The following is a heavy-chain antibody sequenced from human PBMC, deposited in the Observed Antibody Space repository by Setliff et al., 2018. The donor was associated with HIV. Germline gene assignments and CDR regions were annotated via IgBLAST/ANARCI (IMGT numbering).Heavy chain of an antibody. Sequence: ASVKVSCKASGYTFTGHYLHWVRQAPGQGLEWLGWVNPNSGDAIYAQNFQGRVTMTRDTSINAAYMELRGLRSDDTAVYYCARNFGLSPSGKYYYYYGMDILGQGTTVTVSS. CDR1: GYTFTGHY. CDR2: VNPNSGDA. CDR3: ARNFGLSPSGKYYYYYGMDI. V-gene: IGHV1-2*02. J-gene: IGHJ6*02. D-gene: IGHD3-10*01.